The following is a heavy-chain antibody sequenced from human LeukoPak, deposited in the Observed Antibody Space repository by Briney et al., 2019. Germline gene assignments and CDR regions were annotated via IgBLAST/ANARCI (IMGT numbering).Heavy chain of an antibody. CDR2: NNFAGRG. V-gene: IGHV4-4*07. D-gene: IGHD5-18*01. J-gene: IGHJ4*02. CDR3: ARDRQHSYGSDLDH. Sequence: KPSETLSLTCTVSGGSIHTYNWMWIRQPAGKGLEFIGRNNFAGRGSYNPSLKSRVTISVDSPRNQFSLELTSVTAADTAVYYCARDRQHSYGSDLDHWGQGILVTVSA. CDR1: GGSIHTYN.